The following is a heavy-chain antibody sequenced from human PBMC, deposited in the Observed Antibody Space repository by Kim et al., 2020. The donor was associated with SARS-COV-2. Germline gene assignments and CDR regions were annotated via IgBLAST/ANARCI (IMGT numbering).Heavy chain of an antibody. D-gene: IGHD6-19*01. CDR3: AKSGGSSGWYETDY. J-gene: IGHJ4*02. Sequence: ADSVKGRFTISRDKSKNTLYLQMNSLRAEDTAVYYCAKSGGSSGWYETDYWGQGTLVTVSS. V-gene: IGHV3-33*03.